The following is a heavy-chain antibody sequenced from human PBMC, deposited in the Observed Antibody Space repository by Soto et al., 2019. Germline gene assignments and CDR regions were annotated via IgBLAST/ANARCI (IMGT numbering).Heavy chain of an antibody. CDR3: ARDRPITMANNWFDP. CDR2: ISAYNGNT. J-gene: IGHJ5*02. Sequence: GASVKVSCKASGYTFTSYGISWVRQAPGQGLEWMGWISAYNGNTNYAQKLQGRVTMTTDTSTSTAYMELRSLRSDDTAVYYCARDRPITMANNWFDPWGQGTLVTVSS. D-gene: IGHD3-10*01. V-gene: IGHV1-18*01. CDR1: GYTFTSYG.